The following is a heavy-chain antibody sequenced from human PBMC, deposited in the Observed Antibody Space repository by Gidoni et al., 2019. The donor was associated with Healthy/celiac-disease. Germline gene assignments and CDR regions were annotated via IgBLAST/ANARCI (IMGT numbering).Heavy chain of an antibody. J-gene: IGHJ4*02. D-gene: IGHD3-10*01. Sequence: EVQLVESGGGLVKPGGSLRLSCAASGFTFSSYSMNWVRQAPGKGREWVSSISSSSSYIYYADSVKGRFTISRDNAKNSLYLQMNSLRAEDTAVYYCATGSGSYYNVTYWGQGTLVTVSS. CDR1: GFTFSSYS. CDR3: ATGSGSYYNVTY. CDR2: ISSSSSYI. V-gene: IGHV3-21*01.